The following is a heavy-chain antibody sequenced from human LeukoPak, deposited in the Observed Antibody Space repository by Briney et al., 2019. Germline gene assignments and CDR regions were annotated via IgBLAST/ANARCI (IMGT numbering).Heavy chain of an antibody. J-gene: IGHJ4*02. D-gene: IGHD4-17*01. CDR3: ARSIRGYGDYLPTNFDY. Sequence: GRSLRLSCAASGFTFSSYAMHWVRQAPGKGLEWVAVISYDGSNKYYADSVKGRFTISRDNSKNTLYLQMNSLRAEDTAVYYCARSIRGYGDYLPTNFDYWGQGTLVTVSS. CDR1: GFTFSSYA. V-gene: IGHV3-30*04. CDR2: ISYDGSNK.